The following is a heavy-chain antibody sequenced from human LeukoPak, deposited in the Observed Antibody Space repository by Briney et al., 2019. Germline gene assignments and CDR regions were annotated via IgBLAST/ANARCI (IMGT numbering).Heavy chain of an antibody. V-gene: IGHV3-9*01. D-gene: IGHD5-18*01. Sequence: GGSLRLSCTATGFIFRSYAMTWVRQAPNKGLEWVSGISWNSGRIGYADSVKGRFTISRDNAKNSLYLQMNSLRAEDTALYYCAKAEGYSYGQTPYYFDYWGQGTLVTVSS. CDR3: AKAEGYSYGQTPYYFDY. CDR2: ISWNSGRI. J-gene: IGHJ4*02. CDR1: GFIFRSYA.